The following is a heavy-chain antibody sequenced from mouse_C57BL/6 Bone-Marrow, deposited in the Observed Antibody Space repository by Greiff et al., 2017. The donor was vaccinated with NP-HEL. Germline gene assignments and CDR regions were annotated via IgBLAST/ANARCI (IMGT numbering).Heavy chain of an antibody. V-gene: IGHV14-4*01. CDR3: TEPYSIY. CDR1: GFNIKDDY. J-gene: IGHJ3*01. Sequence: VQLQQSGAELVRPGASVKLSCTASGFNIKDDYMHWVKQRPEQGLEWIGWIDPENGDTEYASKFQGKATITADTSSNTAYLQLSSLTSEDTAVYYCTEPYSIYWGQGTVVTVSA. D-gene: IGHD2-5*01. CDR2: IDPENGDT.